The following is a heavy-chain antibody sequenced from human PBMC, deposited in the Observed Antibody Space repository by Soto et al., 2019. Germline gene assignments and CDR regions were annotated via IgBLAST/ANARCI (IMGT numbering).Heavy chain of an antibody. CDR2: IYPGDSDT. J-gene: IGHJ3*02. CDR3: ARRNIVLMVYAMHDAFDI. D-gene: IGHD2-8*01. V-gene: IGHV5-51*01. CDR1: GYSFTSYW. Sequence: GESLKISCKGSGYSFTSYWIGWVRQMPGKGLEWMGIIYPGDSDTRYSPSFQGQVTISADKSISTAYLQWSSLKASDTAMYYCARRNIVLMVYAMHDAFDIWGQGTMVTVSS.